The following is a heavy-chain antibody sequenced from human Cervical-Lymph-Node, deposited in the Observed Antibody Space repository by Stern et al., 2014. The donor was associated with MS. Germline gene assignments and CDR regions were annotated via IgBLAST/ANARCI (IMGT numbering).Heavy chain of an antibody. CDR2: TYYRSKWDN. CDR3: ARGQRGESCSGGGCYSFWFDS. V-gene: IGHV6-1*01. J-gene: IGHJ5*01. CDR1: GDSVSSNSAA. D-gene: IGHD2-15*01. Sequence: QVQLQQSGPGLVKPSQTLSVTCDISGDSVSSNSAAWNWIRQSPSRGLEWLGRTYYRSKWDNDYAVGVKSRITISPDTSKNHVSLQLNSVTPEDTAVYYCARGQRGESCSGGGCYSFWFDSWGQGTLVTVSS.